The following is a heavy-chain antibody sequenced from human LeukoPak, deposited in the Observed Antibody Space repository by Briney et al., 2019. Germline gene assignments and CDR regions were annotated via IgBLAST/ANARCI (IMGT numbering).Heavy chain of an antibody. Sequence: GGSLRLSCAASGFTFSSCGMHWVRQAPGKGLEWVAVISYDGGNKYYADSVKGRFTISRDNSKNTLYLQMNSLRAEDTAVYYCAKDYYGSGTDVWGQGTTVTVSS. D-gene: IGHD3-10*01. J-gene: IGHJ6*02. CDR3: AKDYYGSGTDV. CDR2: ISYDGGNK. V-gene: IGHV3-30*18. CDR1: GFTFSSCG.